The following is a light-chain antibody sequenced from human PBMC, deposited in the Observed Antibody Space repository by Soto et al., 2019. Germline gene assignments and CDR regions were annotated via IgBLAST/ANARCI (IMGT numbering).Light chain of an antibody. CDR3: QQRSNWPPEYT. J-gene: IGKJ2*01. CDR1: QSVSSY. V-gene: IGKV3-11*01. Sequence: EIVLTQSPATLSLSPGERATLSCRASQSVSSYLAWYQQKPGQAPRLLIYDASNRATGIPARFSGSGSETDCTLTISSLEPEEFAVYYCQQRSNWPPEYTFGQGTKLEIK. CDR2: DAS.